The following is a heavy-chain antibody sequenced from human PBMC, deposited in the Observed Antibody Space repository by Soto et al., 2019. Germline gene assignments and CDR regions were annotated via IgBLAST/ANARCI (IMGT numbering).Heavy chain of an antibody. D-gene: IGHD3-3*01. CDR3: GKEGGGVELAATVES. CDR1: GFIFSDFG. CDR2: VSRDGGDK. V-gene: IGHV3-30*18. Sequence: QVQLVESGGGVVQPGRSLRLSCAASGFIFSDFGIQWVRQAPGKGLEWVAVVSRDGGDKYYGDSVKGRFTVSRDDSKNTVSLQMNSLRGDDTAVYYCGKEGGGVELAATVESWRQGTLVVVSS. J-gene: IGHJ4*02.